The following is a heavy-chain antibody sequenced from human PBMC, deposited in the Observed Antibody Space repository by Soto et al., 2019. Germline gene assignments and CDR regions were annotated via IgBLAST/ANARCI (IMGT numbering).Heavy chain of an antibody. CDR2: ISYDASNK. CDR1: GFSFSSYA. CDR3: AKDLWPERGSGSPLDY. J-gene: IGHJ4*02. D-gene: IGHD6-19*01. V-gene: IGHV3-30*18. Sequence: QVQLVESGGGVVQPGGSLRVSCAASGFSFSSYAMHWVRQAPGKGLERVAGISYDASNKNYADSVKGRFTVSRDNSKNTLYLQMNSLRVEDTAVYHCAKDLWPERGSGSPLDYWGQGTLVTVSS.